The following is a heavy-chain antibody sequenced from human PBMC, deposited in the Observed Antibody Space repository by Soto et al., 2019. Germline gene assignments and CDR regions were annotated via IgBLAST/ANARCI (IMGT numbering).Heavy chain of an antibody. J-gene: IGHJ4*02. D-gene: IGHD1-1*01. Sequence: SETPSLTCAVSGDSITSSNWWSWVRQAPGKGLEWIGEIYHSGATTYNPSLKSRATISVDPSNNHFSLKLTSVTAADTAVYFCARDLGTGTDYWGRGTLVTVSS. CDR3: ARDLGTGTDY. CDR1: GDSITSSNW. V-gene: IGHV4-4*02. CDR2: IYHSGAT.